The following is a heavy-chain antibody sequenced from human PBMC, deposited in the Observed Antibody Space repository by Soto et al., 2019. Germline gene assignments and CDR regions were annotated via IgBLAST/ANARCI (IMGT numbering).Heavy chain of an antibody. J-gene: IGHJ6*02. D-gene: IGHD3-16*02. CDR3: ARPLNYVWGSYSYTNSYYYGMDV. CDR2: MNPNSGNT. Sequence: ASVKVSCKASGYTFTSYDINWVRQATGQGLEWMGWMNPNSGNTGYAQKFQGRVTMTRNTSISTAYMELSSLRSEDTAVYYCARPLNYVWGSYSYTNSYYYGMDVWGQGTTVTVSS. V-gene: IGHV1-8*01. CDR1: GYTFTSYD.